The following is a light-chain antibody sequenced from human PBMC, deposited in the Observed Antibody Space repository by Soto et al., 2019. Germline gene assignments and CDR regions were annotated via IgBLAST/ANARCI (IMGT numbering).Light chain of an antibody. Sequence: QSALTQPPSASGSPGQSVTISCAGTSSDVGGYNYVSWYQQYPGKVPKLMIYEVSERPSGVPDRFSGSKSGNTALLPVSGLQAEDEADYYCLSYADTAYVVGTGKKVT. J-gene: IGLJ1*01. CDR3: LSYADTAYV. CDR1: SSDVGGYNY. CDR2: EVS. V-gene: IGLV2-8*01.